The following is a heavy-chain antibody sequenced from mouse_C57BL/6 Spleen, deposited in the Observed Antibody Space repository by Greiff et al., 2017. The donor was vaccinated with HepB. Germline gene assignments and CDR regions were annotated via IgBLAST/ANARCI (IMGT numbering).Heavy chain of an antibody. CDR1: GYAFSSSW. V-gene: IGHV1-82*01. CDR3: ARDPGGPMDY. Sequence: QVQLQQSGPELVKPGASVKISCKASGYAFSSSWMNWVKQRPGKGLEWIGRIYPGDGDTNYNGKFKGKATLTADKSSSTAYMQPSSLTSEDSAVYFCARDPGGPMDYWGQGTSVTVSS. J-gene: IGHJ4*01. CDR2: IYPGDGDT.